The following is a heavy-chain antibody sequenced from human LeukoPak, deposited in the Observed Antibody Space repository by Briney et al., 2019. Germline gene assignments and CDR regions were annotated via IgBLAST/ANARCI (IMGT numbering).Heavy chain of an antibody. Sequence: ASVKVSCKASGYTFTGYYIHWVRQAPGQGLEWMGWINPNSGGTNYAQKFQGRVTMTRDTSISTAYMELSRLRSDDTAVYYCARDTMVRGARSWFDPWGQGTLVTVSS. V-gene: IGHV1-2*02. CDR1: GYTFTGYY. J-gene: IGHJ5*02. CDR3: ARDTMVRGARSWFDP. CDR2: INPNSGGT. D-gene: IGHD3-10*01.